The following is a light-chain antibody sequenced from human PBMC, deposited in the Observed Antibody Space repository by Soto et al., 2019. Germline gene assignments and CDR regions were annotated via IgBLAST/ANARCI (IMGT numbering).Light chain of an antibody. CDR2: DAS. V-gene: IGKV3-15*01. CDR1: QPVGIA. J-gene: IGKJ1*01. CDR3: QQYGDRPRT. Sequence: EIVMTQSPATLSVSPGERVTLSCRASQPVGIALAWYQHKPGQAPRLLIYDASSRATGIPARFSGSGSGTEFSLSISNLQSEDFAVYFCQQYGDRPRTFGQGTKVDIK.